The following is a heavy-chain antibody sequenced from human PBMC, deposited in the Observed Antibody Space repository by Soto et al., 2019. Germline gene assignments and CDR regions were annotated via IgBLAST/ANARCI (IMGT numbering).Heavy chain of an antibody. CDR1: TFTFTSSA. Sequence: SVKVSCKASTFTFTSSAVQWVRQARGQRLEWIGWIVVGSGNTKYAQNFQERVTITRDMSSGTAYLELNSLKTEDTAVYYCVRATYFSDSSGYTRCLDYWGQGTLVTVSS. CDR2: IVVGSGNT. D-gene: IGHD3-22*01. CDR3: VRATYFSDSSGYTRCLDY. J-gene: IGHJ4*02. V-gene: IGHV1-58*01.